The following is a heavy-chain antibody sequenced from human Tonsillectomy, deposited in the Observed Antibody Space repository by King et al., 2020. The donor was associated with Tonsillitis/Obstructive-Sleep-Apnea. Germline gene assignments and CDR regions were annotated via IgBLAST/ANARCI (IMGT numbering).Heavy chain of an antibody. Sequence: QLVQSGAEVKKPGASVKVSCKASGYTFTSYYMHWVRQAPGQGLEWMGIINPSGGSTSYAQKFQGRVTMTRDTSTSTVYMELSSLRSEDTAVYYWARGWRSDIVVVVAATRAPFDYWGQGTLVTVSS. D-gene: IGHD2-15*01. V-gene: IGHV1-46*01. CDR1: GYTFTSYY. CDR3: ARGWRSDIVVVVAATRAPFDY. J-gene: IGHJ4*02. CDR2: INPSGGST.